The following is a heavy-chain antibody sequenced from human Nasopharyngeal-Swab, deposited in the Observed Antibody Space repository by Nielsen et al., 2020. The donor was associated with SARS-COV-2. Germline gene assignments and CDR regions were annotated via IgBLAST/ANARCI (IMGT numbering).Heavy chain of an antibody. V-gene: IGHV3-11*06. CDR3: ARIAGRGSIYYYYMDV. CDR2: ISSNSYFT. CDR1: GFRFSDYY. Sequence: GESLKISCEASGFRFSDYYMTWIRQTPGKGLEWISYISSNSYFTSYADSVKGRFTISRDNAKNSLYLQMNSLRADDTAVYFCARIAGRGSIYYYYMDVWGTGTTVTVSS. J-gene: IGHJ6*03. D-gene: IGHD1-26*01.